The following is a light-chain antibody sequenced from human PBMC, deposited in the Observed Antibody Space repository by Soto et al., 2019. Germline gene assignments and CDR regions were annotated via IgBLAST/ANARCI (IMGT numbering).Light chain of an antibody. CDR2: DVS. CDR3: STYTTSSTLV. Sequence: QSALTQPASVSGSPGQSITISCTGASSDIGGYSYVSWYQQHPGKAPKLMIYDVSDRPSGVSNRFSGSKSGNTASLTISGLQAEDGADYYCSTYTTSSTLVFGGGTEVTVL. CDR1: SSDIGGYSY. J-gene: IGLJ2*01. V-gene: IGLV2-14*03.